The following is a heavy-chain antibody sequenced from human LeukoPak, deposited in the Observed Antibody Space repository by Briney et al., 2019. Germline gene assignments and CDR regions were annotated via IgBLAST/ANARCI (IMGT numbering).Heavy chain of an antibody. CDR2: ISYDGSNK. D-gene: IGHD6-13*01. J-gene: IGHJ4*02. CDR1: GFTFSSYG. CDR3: AKDPNGIAAAGNY. V-gene: IGHV3-30*18. Sequence: GGSLRLSCAASGFTFSSYGMHWVRQAPGKGLEWVAVISYDGSNKYYAGSVKGRFTISRDNSKNTLYLQMNSLRAEDTAVYYCAKDPNGIAAAGNYWGQGTLVTVSS.